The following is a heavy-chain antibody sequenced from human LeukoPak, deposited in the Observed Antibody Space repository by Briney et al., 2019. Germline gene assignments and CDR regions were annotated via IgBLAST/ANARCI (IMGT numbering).Heavy chain of an antibody. D-gene: IGHD1-1*01. CDR3: AKVRPGHDRFDP. J-gene: IGHJ5*02. V-gene: IGHV3-23*01. Sequence: GGSLRLSCAASGFTFSSYAMSWVRQAPGKGLEWVSAISGSGGSTYYADAVKGRFTISRDNSKNTLYLQLNSLRAEDTAVYYGAKVRPGHDRFDPWGQGTLVTVSS. CDR2: ISGSGGST. CDR1: GFTFSSYA.